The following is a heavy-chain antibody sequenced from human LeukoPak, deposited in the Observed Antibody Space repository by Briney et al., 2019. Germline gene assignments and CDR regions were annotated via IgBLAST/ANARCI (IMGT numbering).Heavy chain of an antibody. V-gene: IGHV3-15*07. Sequence: GGSLRLSCAASGFTFSNAWMNWVRQAPGKGLEWVGRIKSKTDGGTTDYAAPVKGRFTISRDDSKNTLYLQMNSLRAEDTAIYYCAKPFPGHYDILTGYYAPPDYWGQGTLVTVSS. CDR3: AKPFPGHYDILTGYYAPPDY. J-gene: IGHJ4*02. CDR2: IKSKTDGGTT. D-gene: IGHD3-9*01. CDR1: GFTFSNAW.